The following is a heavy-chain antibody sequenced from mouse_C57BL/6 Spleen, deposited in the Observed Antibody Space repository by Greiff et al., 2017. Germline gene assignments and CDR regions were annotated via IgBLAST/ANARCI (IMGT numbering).Heavy chain of an antibody. CDR2: IYPSDSET. Sequence: VQLQQPGAELVRPGSSVKLSCKASGYTFTSSWMDWVKQRPGQGLEWIGNIYPSDSETHYNQKFKDKATLTVDKSSSTAYMQLSSLTSEDSAVYYCARGDYSMDYWGQGTSVTVSS. J-gene: IGHJ4*01. CDR1: GYTFTSSW. D-gene: IGHD2-13*01. CDR3: ARGDYSMDY. V-gene: IGHV1-61*01.